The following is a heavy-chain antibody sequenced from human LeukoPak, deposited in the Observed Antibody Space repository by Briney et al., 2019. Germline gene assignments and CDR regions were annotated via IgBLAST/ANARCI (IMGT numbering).Heavy chain of an antibody. CDR2: ISAYNGNT. CDR3: ARNPKSRAAAVTFDY. CDR1: GYTFTSYG. Sequence: ASVKVSCKASGYTFTSYGISWVRQAPGQGLEWMGWISAYNGNTNYAQKLQGRVTMTTDTSTSTAYMELRSLRSDDTAVYYCARNPKSRAAAVTFDYWGQGTLVTVSS. D-gene: IGHD6-13*01. J-gene: IGHJ4*02. V-gene: IGHV1-18*01.